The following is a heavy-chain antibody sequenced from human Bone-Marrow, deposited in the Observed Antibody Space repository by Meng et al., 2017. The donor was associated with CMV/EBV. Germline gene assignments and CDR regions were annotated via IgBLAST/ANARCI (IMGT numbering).Heavy chain of an antibody. V-gene: IGHV4-59*01. D-gene: IGHD5-24*01. CDR3: ATYLNNGRWLQPYFDY. CDR1: GDSISGYY. Sequence: SETLSLTCTVSGDSISGYYWSWIRQPPGKGLEWIGFISDSGSTTYNPSLKSRVAISVDASESQFSLKLSSVTAADTAVYYCATYLNNGRWLQPYFDYWGQGTLVTVSS. J-gene: IGHJ4*02. CDR2: ISDSGST.